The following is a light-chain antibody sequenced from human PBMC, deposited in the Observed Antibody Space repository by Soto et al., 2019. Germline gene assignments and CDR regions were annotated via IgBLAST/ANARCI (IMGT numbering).Light chain of an antibody. V-gene: IGKV3D-11*02. CDR2: DAS. CDR3: QQRSNWHSLT. J-gene: IGKJ4*01. CDR1: QSVSNY. Sequence: EIVLTQSPATLSLSPGERATLSCRASQSVSNYVAWYQQKPGQAPRLLLYDASNRATGIPARFSGSGSGTDFTLTISSLEPEDFAVYYCQQRSNWHSLTFGGGTKGEIK.